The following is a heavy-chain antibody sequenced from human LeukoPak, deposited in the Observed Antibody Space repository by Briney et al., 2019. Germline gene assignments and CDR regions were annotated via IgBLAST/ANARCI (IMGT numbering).Heavy chain of an antibody. Sequence: SETLSLTCTVSGGSISSYYWSWIRQPPGKGLEWIGYIYYSGSTNYNPSLKSRVTISVDTSKNHFSLKLSSVTAADTAVYYCTRDRNYMEVWGKGTTVTVSS. J-gene: IGHJ6*03. CDR2: IYYSGST. V-gene: IGHV4-59*01. CDR3: TRDRNYMEV. CDR1: GGSISSYY.